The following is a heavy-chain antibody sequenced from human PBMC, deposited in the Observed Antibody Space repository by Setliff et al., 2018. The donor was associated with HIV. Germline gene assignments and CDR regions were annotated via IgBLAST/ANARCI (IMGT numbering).Heavy chain of an antibody. D-gene: IGHD3-22*01. J-gene: IGHJ4*02. CDR1: GYTLTELS. CDR2: FDPEAGET. CDR3: ARRYFDSSGYSYYFDY. V-gene: IGHV1-24*01. Sequence: ASVKVSCKVSGYTLTELSIHWVRQAPGKGLEWMGGFDPEAGETIYARKFQGRITMTEDTSTDTAYMELGSLRSEDTAMYYCARRYFDSSGYSYYFDYWGQGTLVTVSS.